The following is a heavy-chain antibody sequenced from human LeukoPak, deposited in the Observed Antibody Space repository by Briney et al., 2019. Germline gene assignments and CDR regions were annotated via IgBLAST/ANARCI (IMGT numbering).Heavy chain of an antibody. D-gene: IGHD2-2*01. CDR1: GFTFSTYG. V-gene: IGHV3-30*02. CDR3: AKDSPCSSTNCSPLISRWFDP. Sequence: PGGSLRLSCAASGFTFSTYGMHWVRQAPGKGLEWVSFIWYDGSNKYYADSVKGRFTISRDNSKNTLYLQMNSLRAEDTAVYYCAKDSPCSSTNCSPLISRWFDPWGQGTLVTVSS. J-gene: IGHJ5*02. CDR2: IWYDGSNK.